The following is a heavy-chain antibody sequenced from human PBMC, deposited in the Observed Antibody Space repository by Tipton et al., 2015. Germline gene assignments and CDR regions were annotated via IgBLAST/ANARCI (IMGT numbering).Heavy chain of an antibody. Sequence: TLSLTCPLSGGSFYTYYGTWIRQPPGQGLEWIGEIYHSGTTNYNPSLRGRFTISLRTSKNQLSLQVVSVTAADTAIYYCARGGSPIIEMAYHHYGLDVWGQGTTVTVSS. CDR2: IYHSGTT. CDR1: GGSFYTYY. CDR3: ARGGSPIIEMAYHHYGLDV. D-gene: IGHD5-24*01. V-gene: IGHV4-34*01. J-gene: IGHJ6*02.